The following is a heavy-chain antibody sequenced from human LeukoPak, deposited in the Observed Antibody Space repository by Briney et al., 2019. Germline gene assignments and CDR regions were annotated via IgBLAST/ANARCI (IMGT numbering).Heavy chain of an antibody. V-gene: IGHV4-34*01. J-gene: IGHJ4*02. CDR1: GGPFSGYF. D-gene: IGHD3-22*01. CDR2: IHNSGTT. CDR3: ARARTYYYDSSGYPYFDY. Sequence: PSETLSLTCAVSGGPFSGYFWSWIRQSSGKGLEWIGEIHNSGTTNYNPSLKSRVTISVDTSKNQFSLKLSSVTAADTAVYYCARARTYYYDSSGYPYFDYWGQGTLVTVSS.